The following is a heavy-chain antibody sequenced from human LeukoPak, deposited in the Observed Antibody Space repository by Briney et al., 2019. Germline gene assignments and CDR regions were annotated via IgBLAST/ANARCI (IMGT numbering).Heavy chain of an antibody. CDR3: ARVGCSSTSCYDFDY. CDR2: IYYSGST. CDR1: GGSISSGGYY. Sequence: SETLSLTCTVSGGSISSGGYYWSWIRQHPGKGLEWIGYIYYSGSTYYNPSLKSRVIISVDTSKNQFSLRLSSVTAADTAVYYCARVGCSSTSCYDFDYWGQGTLVTVSS. D-gene: IGHD2-2*01. V-gene: IGHV4-31*03. J-gene: IGHJ4*02.